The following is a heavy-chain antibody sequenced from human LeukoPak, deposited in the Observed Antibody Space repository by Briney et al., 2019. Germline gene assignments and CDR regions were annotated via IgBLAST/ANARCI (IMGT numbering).Heavy chain of an antibody. J-gene: IGHJ4*02. CDR2: IYTSGST. CDR3: ARDLNYYDSSGAFDY. V-gene: IGHV4-61*02. D-gene: IGHD3-22*01. CDR1: GGSISSGSYY. Sequence: SETLSLTCTVSGGSISSGSYYWSWIRQPAGKGLEWIGRIYTSGSTNYNPSLKSRVTISVDTSKNQFSLKLSSVTAADTAVYYCARDLNYYDSSGAFDYWGQGTLVTVSS.